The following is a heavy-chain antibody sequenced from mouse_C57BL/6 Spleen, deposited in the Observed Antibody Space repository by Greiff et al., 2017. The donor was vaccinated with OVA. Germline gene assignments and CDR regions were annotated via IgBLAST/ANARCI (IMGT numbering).Heavy chain of an antibody. Sequence: EVKLVESGPGLVKPSQSLSLTCSVTGYSITSGYYWNWIRQFPGNKLEWMGYISYDGSNNYNPSLKNRISITRDTSKNQFFLKLNSVTTEDTATYYCARAIITTVVATDWGQGTTLTVSS. D-gene: IGHD1-1*01. CDR3: ARAIITTVVATD. CDR1: GYSITSGYY. V-gene: IGHV3-6*01. J-gene: IGHJ2*01. CDR2: ISYDGSN.